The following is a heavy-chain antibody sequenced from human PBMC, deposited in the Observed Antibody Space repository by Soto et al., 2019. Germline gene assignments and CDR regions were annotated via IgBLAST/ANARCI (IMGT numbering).Heavy chain of an antibody. D-gene: IGHD2-8*01. CDR1: GFTFSSYA. Sequence: GGSLRLSCAASGFTFSSYAMSWVRQAPGKGLEWVSAISGSGGSTYYADSVKGRFTISRDNSKNTLYLQMNSLRAEDTAVYYCAKVSAVLMVHAMDYWGQGTLVTVSS. V-gene: IGHV3-23*01. CDR3: AKVSAVLMVHAMDY. J-gene: IGHJ4*02. CDR2: ISGSGGST.